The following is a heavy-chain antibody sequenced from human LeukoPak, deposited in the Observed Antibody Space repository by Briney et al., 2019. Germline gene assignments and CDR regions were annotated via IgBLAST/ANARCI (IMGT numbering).Heavy chain of an antibody. D-gene: IGHD2-2*01. CDR2: ITTRGTTT. J-gene: IGHJ4*02. CDR1: GFNFSTSD. Sequence: GGSLRLSCVASGFNFSTSDMNCVRQAPGKGLDWVAYITTRGTTTYYADSVKGRFTLSRDNAKNSLYLQMNTLRAEDTAAYYCARLAGNLSRWGRATLVTVSS. CDR3: ARLAGNLSR. V-gene: IGHV3-48*03.